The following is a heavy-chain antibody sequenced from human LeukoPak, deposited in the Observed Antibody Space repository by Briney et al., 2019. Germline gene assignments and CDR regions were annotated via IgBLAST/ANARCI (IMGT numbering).Heavy chain of an antibody. Sequence: GGSLRLSCSASGFTLSSYWMHWVRHAPGKGLVWVSRINTDGSSTNYADSVKGRFTVSRDNAKNTLYLQMNSLRAEDTAVYYCAGGIAAAGNFDYWGQGTLVTVSS. CDR2: INTDGSST. V-gene: IGHV3-74*01. CDR1: GFTLSSYW. CDR3: AGGIAAAGNFDY. D-gene: IGHD6-13*01. J-gene: IGHJ4*02.